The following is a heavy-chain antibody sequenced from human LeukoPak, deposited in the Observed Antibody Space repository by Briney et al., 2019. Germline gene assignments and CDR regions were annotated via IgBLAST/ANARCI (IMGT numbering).Heavy chain of an antibody. Sequence: SETLSLTCTVSGGSISSYYWSWIRQPPGTGLEWIGSINFSGHTYYNPSLKSRVTISMDTSKNQFSLKLRSVTAADTALYYCARQVATKGEWAFDIWGQGTMVTASS. V-gene: IGHV4-59*08. CDR3: ARQVATKGEWAFDI. CDR2: INFSGHT. CDR1: GGSISSYY. D-gene: IGHD5-12*01. J-gene: IGHJ3*02.